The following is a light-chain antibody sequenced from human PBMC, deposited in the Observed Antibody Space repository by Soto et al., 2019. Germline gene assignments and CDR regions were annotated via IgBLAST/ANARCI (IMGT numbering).Light chain of an antibody. CDR1: QSLLHINGYNY. CDR3: MQALQTPRT. V-gene: IGKV2-28*01. Sequence: DIVLTQSPRSLPVTPGEPASISCRSSQSLLHINGYNYLDWYLQKPGQSPQLLIYLGSNRASGVPDRFSGSGSGTDFTLKISRVEAEDVGVYYCMQALQTPRTFGQGTKVEIK. CDR2: LGS. J-gene: IGKJ1*01.